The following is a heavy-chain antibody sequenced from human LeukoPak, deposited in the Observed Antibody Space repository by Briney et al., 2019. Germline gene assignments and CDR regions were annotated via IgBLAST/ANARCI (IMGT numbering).Heavy chain of an antibody. J-gene: IGHJ2*01. D-gene: IGHD3-22*01. CDR3: ARDRFYYDLGGYFDL. CDR2: IHTSGTM. CDR1: GGSVSTGSYY. Sequence: SETLSLTCTVSGGSVSTGSYYWSWIWQPAGRGLEWIGHIHTSGTMNYNASLKSRVRISVETSKNQFSLRLSSVTAADTAVYYCARDRFYYDLGGYFDLWGRGTLVTVSS. V-gene: IGHV4-61*09.